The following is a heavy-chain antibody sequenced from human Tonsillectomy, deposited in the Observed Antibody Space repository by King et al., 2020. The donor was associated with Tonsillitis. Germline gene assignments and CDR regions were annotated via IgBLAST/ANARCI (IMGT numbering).Heavy chain of an antibody. V-gene: IGHV1-8*01. CDR2: MNPNSGNT. D-gene: IGHD3-3*01. CDR1: GYTFTSYD. J-gene: IGHJ6*02. CDR3: ARDALMTIFGCLDALRGMDV. Sequence: QLVQSGAEVKKPGASVKVSCKASGYTFTSYDINWVRQATGQGLEWMGWMNPNSGNTGYAQKFQGRVTMTRNTSISTAYMERSSLRSEYTVVSYCARDALMTIFGCLDALRGMDVWGQGTTVTVSS.